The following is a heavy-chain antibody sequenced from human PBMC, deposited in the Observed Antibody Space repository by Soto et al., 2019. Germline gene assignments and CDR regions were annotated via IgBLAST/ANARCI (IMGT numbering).Heavy chain of an antibody. Sequence: SETLSLTCAVSGDSVSSTNWRSWVRQPPEKGLEWIGEIYHSGSSNYNPSLKSRVTMSVDKAKTQFSLTLTSVTAADTAVYSCASNPPGYYGMDVWGQGTTVTVSS. CDR2: IYHSGSS. J-gene: IGHJ6*02. CDR1: GDSVSSTNW. CDR3: ASNPPGYYGMDV. V-gene: IGHV4-4*02.